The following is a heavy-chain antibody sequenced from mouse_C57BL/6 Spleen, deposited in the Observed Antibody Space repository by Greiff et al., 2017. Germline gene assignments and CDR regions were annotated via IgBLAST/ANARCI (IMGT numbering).Heavy chain of an antibody. D-gene: IGHD2-3*01. J-gene: IGHJ2*01. Sequence: EVQLQQSGAELVRPGASVKLSCTASGFNIKDDYMHWVKQRPEQGLEWIGWIDPENGDTKYASKFQGKATITAYISSNTAYLQLSSLTSEDTAVYYCTTRLLPFDYWGQGTTLTVSS. CDR3: TTRLLPFDY. CDR1: GFNIKDDY. V-gene: IGHV14-4*01. CDR2: IDPENGDT.